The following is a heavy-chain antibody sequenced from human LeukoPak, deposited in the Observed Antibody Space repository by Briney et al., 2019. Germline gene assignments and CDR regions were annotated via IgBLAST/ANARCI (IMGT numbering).Heavy chain of an antibody. V-gene: IGHV3-48*03. CDR1: GFTFSSYE. D-gene: IGHD7-27*01. CDR2: ISSSGSTI. CDR3: ARDGDLAPDVPFDY. Sequence: GGSLRLSCAASGFTFSSYEMNWVRQAPGKGLEWVSYISSSGSTIYYVDSVKGRFTISRDNAKNSLHLQMNSLRAEDTAVYYCARDGDLAPDVPFDYWGQGTLVTVSS. J-gene: IGHJ4*02.